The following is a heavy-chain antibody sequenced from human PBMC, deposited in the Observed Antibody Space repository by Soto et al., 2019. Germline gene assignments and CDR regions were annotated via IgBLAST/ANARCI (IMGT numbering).Heavy chain of an antibody. D-gene: IGHD3-3*01. CDR3: ARYWPCDFWSGYCHTYYYGMDV. V-gene: IGHV4-59*01. Sequence: SETLSLTCTVSGGSISSYYWSWIRQPPGKGLEWIGYIYYSGSTNYNPSLKSRVTISVDTSKNQFSLKLSSVTAADTAVYYCARYWPCDFWSGYCHTYYYGMDVWGQGTTVTVSS. J-gene: IGHJ6*02. CDR1: GGSISSYY. CDR2: IYYSGST.